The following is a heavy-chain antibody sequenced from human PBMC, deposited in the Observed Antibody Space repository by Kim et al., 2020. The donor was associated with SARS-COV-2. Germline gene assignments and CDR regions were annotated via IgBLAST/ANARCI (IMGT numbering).Heavy chain of an antibody. CDR3: MKGGWGWIWDH. V-gene: IGHV3-23*01. CDR2: IDGSDGTT. CDR1: GFTFTGYA. Sequence: GGSLRLSCTTSGFTFTGYAMSWVRQAPGKGLEWVSSIDGSDGTTYYVDSVKGRFTISRDNSKNTRYLQMNSLRADDTAVYYCMKGGWGWIWDHWGQGTRVTGS. D-gene: IGHD2-2*03. J-gene: IGHJ4*02.